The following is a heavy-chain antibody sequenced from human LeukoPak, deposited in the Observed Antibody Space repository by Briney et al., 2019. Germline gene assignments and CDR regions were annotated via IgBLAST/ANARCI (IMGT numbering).Heavy chain of an antibody. Sequence: GGSLRLSCAASGFTFSSYGMNWVRQAPGKGLEWVSSISSSSSYIYYADSVKGRFTISRDNAKNSLYLQMNSLRAEHTAVYYCAREGSFQSTDDAFDIWGQGTMVTVSS. CDR2: ISSSSSYI. CDR1: GFTFSSYG. CDR3: AREGSFQSTDDAFDI. V-gene: IGHV3-21*01. J-gene: IGHJ3*02. D-gene: IGHD3-16*02.